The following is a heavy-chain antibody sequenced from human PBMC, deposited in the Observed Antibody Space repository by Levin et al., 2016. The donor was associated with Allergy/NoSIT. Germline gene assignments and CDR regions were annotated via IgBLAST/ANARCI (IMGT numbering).Heavy chain of an antibody. CDR2: IKQDGSEK. J-gene: IGHJ6*02. V-gene: IGHV3-7*01. CDR3: ARDGSHYYGSGSYSVVDTTPKKYYGMDV. D-gene: IGHD3-10*01. Sequence: GESLKISCAASGFTFSSYWMSWVRQAPGKGLEWVANIKQDGSEKYYVDSVKGRFTISRDNAKNSLYLQMNSLRAEDTAVYYCARDGSHYYGSGSYSVVDTTPKKYYGMDVWGQGTTVTVSS. CDR1: GFTFSSYW.